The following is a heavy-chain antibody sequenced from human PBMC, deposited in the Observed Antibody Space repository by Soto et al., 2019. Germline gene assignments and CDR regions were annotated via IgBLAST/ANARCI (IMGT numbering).Heavy chain of an antibody. D-gene: IGHD6-19*01. Sequence: PSETLSLTCTVSGGSVSSGSYYWSWIRQPPGKGLEWIGYMHNSGSTNYNPSLKSRVIISVDTSKNQFSLKLSSVTAADTAVYYCARVSSGWYYFDYWGQGALVTVSS. CDR3: ARVSSGWYYFDY. J-gene: IGHJ4*02. CDR1: GGSVSSGSYY. CDR2: MHNSGST. V-gene: IGHV4-61*01.